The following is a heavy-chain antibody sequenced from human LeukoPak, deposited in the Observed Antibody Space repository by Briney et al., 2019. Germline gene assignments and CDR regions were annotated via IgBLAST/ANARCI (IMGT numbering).Heavy chain of an antibody. V-gene: IGHV3-7*03. CDR2: INKDGGEK. CDR3: VKDSPPRYSGSPPAY. D-gene: IGHD1-26*01. CDR1: GFTFSSYW. Sequence: GGSLRLSCAASGFTFSSYWMSWVRQAPGKGLEWVTNINKDGGEKYYVDSVKGRFTISRDNAKNSLYLQMNSLRADDTAVYYCVKDSPPRYSGSPPAYWGQGTLVTVSS. J-gene: IGHJ4*02.